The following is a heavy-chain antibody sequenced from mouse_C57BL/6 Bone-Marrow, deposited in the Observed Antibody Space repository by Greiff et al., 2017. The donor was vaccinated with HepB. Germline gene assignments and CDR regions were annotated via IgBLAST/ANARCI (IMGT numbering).Heavy chain of an antibody. J-gene: IGHJ1*03. CDR1: GFSLTSYG. D-gene: IGHD2-3*01. Sequence: VQLVESGPGLVQPSQSLSITCTVSGFSLTSYGVHWVRQSPGKGLEWLGVIWSGGSTDYNAAFISRLSISKDNSKSQVFFKMNSLQADDTAIYYCARRGLLTWYFDVWGTGTTVTVSS. V-gene: IGHV2-2*01. CDR2: IWSGGST. CDR3: ARRGLLTWYFDV.